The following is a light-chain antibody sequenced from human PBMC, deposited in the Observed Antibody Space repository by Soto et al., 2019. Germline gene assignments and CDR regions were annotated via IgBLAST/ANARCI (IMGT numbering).Light chain of an antibody. CDR3: CSYAGSTIHVV. CDR1: RSDVGGYNL. V-gene: IGLV2-23*01. Sequence: QSALTQPASVSGSPGQSITISCTGTRSDVGGYNLVSWYQQHPGRAPKLMIYEDNKRPSGVPNRFSASKFGNTASLTISGLQAEDEADYHCCSYAGSTIHVVFGGGTKLTVL. J-gene: IGLJ2*01. CDR2: EDN.